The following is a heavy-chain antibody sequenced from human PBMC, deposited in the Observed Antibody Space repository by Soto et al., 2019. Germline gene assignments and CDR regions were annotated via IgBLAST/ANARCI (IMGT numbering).Heavy chain of an antibody. CDR3: ARGSAGTVFRPFDY. D-gene: IGHD6-13*01. V-gene: IGHV3-74*01. J-gene: IGHJ4*02. Sequence: PGGSLRLSCAASGFTFSSYWMHWVRQAPGKGLVWVSRINSDGSSTSYADSVKGRFTISRDNAKNTLYLQMNSLRAEDTAVYYCARGSAGTVFRPFDYWGQGTLVTVSS. CDR2: INSDGSST. CDR1: GFTFSSYW.